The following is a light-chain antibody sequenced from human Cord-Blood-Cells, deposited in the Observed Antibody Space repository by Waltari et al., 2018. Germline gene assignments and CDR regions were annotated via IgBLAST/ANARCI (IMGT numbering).Light chain of an antibody. CDR3: QQLNSYPPFT. Sequence: DIQLTQSPSFLSASVGDRVTITCRASQGISSYLAWYQQKPGKAPKLLLYAASTLQSGVPSRFSGSGAGTEFTLTISSLQPEDFATYYCQQLNSYPPFTFGPGTKVDIK. J-gene: IGKJ3*01. V-gene: IGKV1-9*01. CDR2: AAS. CDR1: QGISSY.